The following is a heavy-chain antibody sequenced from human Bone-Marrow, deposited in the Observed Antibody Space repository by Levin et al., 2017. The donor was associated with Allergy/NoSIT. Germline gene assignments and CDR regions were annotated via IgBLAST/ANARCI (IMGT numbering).Heavy chain of an antibody. D-gene: IGHD6-19*01. CDR2: ISWNSGFI. CDR1: GFTFENYA. V-gene: IGHV3-9*01. CDR3: ARDPSSGWYGGSLDY. Sequence: SLKISCAASGFTFENYALHWVRQAPGKGLEWVSGISWNSGFIGYADSVKGRFTISRDNAKNSLYLQMNSLRAEDTALYFCARDPSSGWYGGSLDYWGQGALVTVSP. J-gene: IGHJ4*02.